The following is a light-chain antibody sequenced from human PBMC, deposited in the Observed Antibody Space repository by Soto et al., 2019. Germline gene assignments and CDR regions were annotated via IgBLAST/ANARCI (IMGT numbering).Light chain of an antibody. V-gene: IGLV1-44*01. J-gene: IGLJ2*01. CDR2: SNS. Sequence: SVLTQPPSASGTPGQTVILSCSGSSSNIGSNTVNWYQQLPGTAPKLLIFSNSQRPSGVPDRFCGSRSGTSASLPITGVQSEDEAHYYCAAWDDGLNALVFGGGTKLAVL. CDR3: AAWDDGLNALV. CDR1: SSNIGSNT.